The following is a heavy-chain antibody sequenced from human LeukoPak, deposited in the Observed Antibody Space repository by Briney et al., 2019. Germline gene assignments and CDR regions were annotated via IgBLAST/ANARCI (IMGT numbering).Heavy chain of an antibody. CDR2: ISSSSSNI. Sequence: GGSLRLSCAASGFTFSIYSMNWVRQAPGKGLEWVSSISSSSSNIYYADSVKGRFTISRDNAKNSLYLQMNSLRAEDTAVYYCARNGDSGGLDYWGQGTLVTVSS. J-gene: IGHJ4*02. V-gene: IGHV3-21*04. CDR1: GFTFSIYS. CDR3: ARNGDSGGLDY. D-gene: IGHD6-19*01.